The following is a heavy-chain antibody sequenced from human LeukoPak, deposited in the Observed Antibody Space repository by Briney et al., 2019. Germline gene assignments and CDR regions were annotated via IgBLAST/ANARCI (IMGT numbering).Heavy chain of an antibody. V-gene: IGHV3-15*07. CDR3: TTDSGYGFDY. CDR2: IKSKTVGGTT. Sequence: PGGSLRLSCEASGFTFSNAWMNWVRQAPGKGLEWVGRIKSKTVGGTTDYAAPVKGRFTISRDDSKNTLYLQMNSLKTEDTAVYYCTTDSGYGFDYWGQETLVTVSS. D-gene: IGHD3-22*01. CDR1: GFTFSNAW. J-gene: IGHJ4*02.